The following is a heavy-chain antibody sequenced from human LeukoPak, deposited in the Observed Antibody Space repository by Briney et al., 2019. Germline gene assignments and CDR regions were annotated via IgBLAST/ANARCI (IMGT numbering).Heavy chain of an antibody. CDR3: AREPGPYSSGWDIY. Sequence: GGSLRLSCAASGFTFSSYSMNWVRQAPGKGLEWVSSISSRSSYIYYADSVKGRFTISRDNAKNSLYLQMNGLRAEDTAVYYCAREPGPYSSGWDIYWGQGTLVTVSS. J-gene: IGHJ4*02. D-gene: IGHD6-19*01. CDR1: GFTFSSYS. CDR2: ISSRSSYI. V-gene: IGHV3-21*01.